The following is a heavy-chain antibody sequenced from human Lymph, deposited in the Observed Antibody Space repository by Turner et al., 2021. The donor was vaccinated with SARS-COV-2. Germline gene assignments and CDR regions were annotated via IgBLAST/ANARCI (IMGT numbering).Heavy chain of an antibody. D-gene: IGHD3-3*01. J-gene: IGHJ6*02. CDR2: IYSGGST. CDR3: ARDLMEVGSMDV. Sequence: EMKLVESGGGLIQHVGSGRLSCAASGITDTRNYMSGVREAPGKGLVCVSVIYSGGSTYYADSVKGRFTISRDNSKNTLYLQMNSLRAEDTAVYYCARDLMEVGSMDVWGQGTTVTVSS. V-gene: IGHV3-53*01. CDR1: GITDTRNY.